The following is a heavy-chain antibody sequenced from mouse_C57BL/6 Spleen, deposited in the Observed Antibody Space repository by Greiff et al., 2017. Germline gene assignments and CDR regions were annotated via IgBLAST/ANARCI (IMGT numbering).Heavy chain of an antibody. CDR2: ISDGGSYT. Sequence: EVQRVESGGGLVKPGGSLKLSCAASGFTFSSYAMSWVRQTPEKRLEWVATISDGGSYTYYPDNVKGRFTISRDNAKKNLYLQMSHLNSEDTSMYYCARSDYYGSSYWYFDVWGTGTTVTVSS. CDR1: GFTFSSYA. D-gene: IGHD1-1*01. J-gene: IGHJ1*03. CDR3: ARSDYYGSSYWYFDV. V-gene: IGHV5-4*01.